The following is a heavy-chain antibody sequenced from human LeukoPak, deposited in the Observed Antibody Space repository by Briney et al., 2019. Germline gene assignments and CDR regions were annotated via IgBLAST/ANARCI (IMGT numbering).Heavy chain of an antibody. CDR2: ISSSSSTI. J-gene: IGHJ4*02. CDR1: GFTFSSYS. V-gene: IGHV3-48*01. Sequence: GGSLRLSCAASGFTFSSYSMNWVRQAPGKGLEWVSYISSSSSTIYYADSVKGRFTISRDNAKNSLYLEMNSLRAEDAAVYYCARVFIGDYGDYQFDYWGQGTLVTVSS. CDR3: ARVFIGDYGDYQFDY. D-gene: IGHD4-17*01.